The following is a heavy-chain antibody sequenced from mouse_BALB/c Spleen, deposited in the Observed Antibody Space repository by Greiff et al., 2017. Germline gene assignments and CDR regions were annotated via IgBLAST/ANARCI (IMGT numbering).Heavy chain of an antibody. Sequence: QVQLKQPGAELVKPGASVKLSCKASGYTFTSYWMHWVKQRPGQGLEWIGEINPSNGRTNYNEKFKSKATLTVDKSSSTAYMQLSSLTSEDSAVYYCARNNWDTYAMDYWGQGTSVTVSA. CDR1: GYTFTSYW. CDR3: ARNNWDTYAMDY. J-gene: IGHJ4*01. D-gene: IGHD4-1*01. V-gene: IGHV1S81*02. CDR2: INPSNGRT.